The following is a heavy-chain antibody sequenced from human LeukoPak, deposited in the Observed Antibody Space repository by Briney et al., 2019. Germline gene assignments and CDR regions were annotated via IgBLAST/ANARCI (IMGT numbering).Heavy chain of an antibody. J-gene: IGHJ4*02. D-gene: IGHD3-22*01. V-gene: IGHV3-21*06. CDR1: GFTFSSYA. Sequence: GGSPRLSCAASGFTFSSYAMNWVRQGPGKGLEWVSSISGSSTDIYYADSVKGRFIISRDNAKNSVFLQINNLRAEDTAIYYCARRGYHDSSGYDYWGQGTLVTVSS. CDR3: ARRGYHDSSGYDY. CDR2: ISGSSTDI.